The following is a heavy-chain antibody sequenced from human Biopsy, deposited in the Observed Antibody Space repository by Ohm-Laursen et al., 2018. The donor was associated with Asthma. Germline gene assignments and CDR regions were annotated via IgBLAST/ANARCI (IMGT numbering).Heavy chain of an antibody. J-gene: IGHJ4*02. Sequence: SLRLSCAASGFMFRSFGMHWVRQAPGKGLERVAVISYDGNHKFYEDSVKGRFTISRDNSKNTLYLQVNSLRTEDTAVYYCAKRRGYSGHDNDYWGQGTLVIVSS. D-gene: IGHD5-12*01. CDR3: AKRRGYSGHDNDY. CDR1: GFMFRSFG. CDR2: ISYDGNHK. V-gene: IGHV3-30*18.